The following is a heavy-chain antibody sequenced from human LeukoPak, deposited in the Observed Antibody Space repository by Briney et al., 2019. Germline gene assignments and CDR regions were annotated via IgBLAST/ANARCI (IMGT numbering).Heavy chain of an antibody. J-gene: IGHJ4*02. V-gene: IGHV3-23*01. D-gene: IGHD3-16*01. CDR1: GFTFNYYA. CDR3: AKGSSWGGRYYFDY. Sequence: RAGGSLRLSCAASGFTFNYYAMSWVRQAPGKGLEWVSGISDNEGSTYYTDSVKGRFTISRDNSKNTLYLQMNSLRAEDTAVYYCAKGSSWGGRYYFDYWGQGTLVTVSS. CDR2: ISDNEGST.